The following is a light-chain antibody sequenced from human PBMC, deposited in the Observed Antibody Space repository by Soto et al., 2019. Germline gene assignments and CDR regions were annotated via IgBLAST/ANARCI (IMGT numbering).Light chain of an antibody. CDR2: EVS. V-gene: IGLV2-14*01. CDR1: SSDVGGYNY. Sequence: QSALTQPASVSGSPGQSITISCTGTSSDVGGYNYVSWYQQHPGKAPKLMIYEVSNWPSGVSNRFSGSKSGTSATLGITGFQTGDEADYYCGSWDSSLSAYVFGTGTKLTVL. J-gene: IGLJ1*01. CDR3: GSWDSSLSAYV.